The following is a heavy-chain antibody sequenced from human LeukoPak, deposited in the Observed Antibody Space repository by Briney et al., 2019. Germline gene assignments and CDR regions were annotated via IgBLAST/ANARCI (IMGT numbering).Heavy chain of an antibody. Sequence: PGGSLRLSCAGSGFSFSAYAMHWVRQAPGKGLEWVALISYDGTNKDYPDSVKGRFTISRDNSKSTLYLQMDSLRVEDTAVYYCARGVGSYGCDYYYGMDVWGQGTTVTVSS. CDR2: ISYDGTNK. D-gene: IGHD5-18*01. J-gene: IGHJ6*02. CDR3: ARGVGSYGCDYYYGMDV. CDR1: GFSFSAYA. V-gene: IGHV3-30-3*01.